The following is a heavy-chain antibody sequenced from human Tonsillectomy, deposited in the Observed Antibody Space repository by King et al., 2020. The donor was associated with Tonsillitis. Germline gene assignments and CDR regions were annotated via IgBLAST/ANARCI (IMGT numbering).Heavy chain of an antibody. CDR2: ISTYNGNT. D-gene: IGHD3-22*01. CDR1: GYIFSNYG. Sequence: MQLVQSGAEVKKPGASVKVSCKGSGYIFSNYGISWVRQAPGQGLEWMGWISTYNGNTNYAQSFQGRVTMTTDAATSTAYMEVTSLISDDTAIYYCARGPYDITGYYYPRITPPLDYWGQGTLVTVSS. V-gene: IGHV1-18*04. J-gene: IGHJ4*02. CDR3: ARGPYDITGYYYPRITPPLDY.